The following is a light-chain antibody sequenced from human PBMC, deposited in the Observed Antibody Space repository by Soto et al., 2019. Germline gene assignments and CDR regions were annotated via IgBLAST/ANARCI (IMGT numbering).Light chain of an antibody. CDR1: QDISKF. V-gene: IGKV1-33*01. CDR2: DAS. J-gene: IGKJ4*01. Sequence: DILITQSPSSLSASVGDRVTITCQASQDISKFLNWYQLKPGKAPRLLIFDASSVESGVPSRFRGSGSGTHFTFTIDCLQAADLATDYCKQYEDLPLTFGRGTPVDI. CDR3: KQYEDLPLT.